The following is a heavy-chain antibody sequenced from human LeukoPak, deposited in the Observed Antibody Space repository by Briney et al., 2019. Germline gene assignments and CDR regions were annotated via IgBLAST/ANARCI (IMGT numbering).Heavy chain of an antibody. Sequence: SETLSLTCTVSGGSISSYYWSWIRQPPGKGLEWIGYIYYSGSTNYNPSLKSRVTISVDTSKNQFSLKLSSVTAADTAVYYCASSPRITIFGVVKGNYFDYWGQGTLVTVSS. CDR3: ASSPRITIFGVVKGNYFDY. V-gene: IGHV4-59*01. CDR2: IYYSGST. CDR1: GGSISSYY. J-gene: IGHJ4*02. D-gene: IGHD3-3*01.